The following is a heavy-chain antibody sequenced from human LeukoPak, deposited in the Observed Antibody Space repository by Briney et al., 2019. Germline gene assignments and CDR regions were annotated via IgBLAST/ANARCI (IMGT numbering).Heavy chain of an antibody. Sequence: GGPLRLSCAASGFTFSSYAMSGVRQAPGKGLEWVSHISGSGGSTYYADSVKGRFTISRDNSKNTLYLQMNSLRAEDTAVYYCAKDLETNWGTDAFDIWGQGTMVTVSS. J-gene: IGHJ3*02. D-gene: IGHD7-27*01. CDR1: GFTFSSYA. V-gene: IGHV3-23*01. CDR2: ISGSGGST. CDR3: AKDLETNWGTDAFDI.